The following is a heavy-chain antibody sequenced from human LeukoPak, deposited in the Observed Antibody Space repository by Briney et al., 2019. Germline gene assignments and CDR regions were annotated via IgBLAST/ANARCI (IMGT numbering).Heavy chain of an antibody. CDR2: IFYTGST. CDR3: ARDSGTTGEVKFDP. J-gene: IGHJ5*02. CDR1: GGSISRYY. V-gene: IGHV4-59*12. Sequence: SETLSLTCTVSGGSISRYYWSWIRQPPGKGLEWIGYIFYTGSTNYNPSLKSRVTISIDTSKNQFSLKLISVTAADTAVYYCARDSGTTGEVKFDPWGQGTLVTVSS. D-gene: IGHD3-10*01.